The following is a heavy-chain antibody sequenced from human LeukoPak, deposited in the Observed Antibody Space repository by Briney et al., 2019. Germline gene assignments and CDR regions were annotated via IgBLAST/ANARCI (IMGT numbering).Heavy chain of an antibody. CDR1: GFTFSSYS. V-gene: IGHV3-21*01. Sequence: GGSLRLSCAASGFTFSSYSMNWVRQAPGKGLEWVSSIGSSSSYIYYADSVKGRFTISRDNAKNSLYLQMNSLRAEDTAVYYCAREATYYGSGSYSPDRGQGTLVTVSS. CDR3: AREATYYGSGSYSPD. D-gene: IGHD3-10*01. CDR2: IGSSSSYI. J-gene: IGHJ4*02.